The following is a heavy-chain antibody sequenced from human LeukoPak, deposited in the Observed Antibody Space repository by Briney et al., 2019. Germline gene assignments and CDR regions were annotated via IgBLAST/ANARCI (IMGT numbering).Heavy chain of an antibody. J-gene: IGHJ4*02. CDR1: GFSFTSYE. CDR2: ISTSGSAI. D-gene: IGHD3-16*01. V-gene: IGHV3-48*03. CDR3: AKSRFLITFGGVTTLNYFDY. Sequence: QTGGSLRLSCTASGFSFTSYEIHWVRQVPGKGLEWVSYISTSGSAIYADSVKGRFTISRDSAKNSLYLQMNSLRAEDTAVYYCAKSRFLITFGGVTTLNYFDYWGQGTLVTVSS.